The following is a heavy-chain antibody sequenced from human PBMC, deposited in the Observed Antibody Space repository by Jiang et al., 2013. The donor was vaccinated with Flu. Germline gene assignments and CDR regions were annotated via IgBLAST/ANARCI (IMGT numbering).Heavy chain of an antibody. J-gene: IGHJ4*02. V-gene: IGHV3-30*04. Sequence: KGRGVVAVISYDGSNKYYADSVKGRFTISRDNSKNTLYLQMNSLRAEDTAVYYCARPSFSGSYYQPVFDYWGQGTLVTVSS. CDR2: ISYDGSNK. CDR3: ARPSFSGSYYQPVFDY. D-gene: IGHD3-10*01.